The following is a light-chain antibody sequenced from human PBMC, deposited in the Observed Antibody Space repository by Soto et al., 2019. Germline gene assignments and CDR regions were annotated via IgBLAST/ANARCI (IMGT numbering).Light chain of an antibody. Sequence: QSALTQPASVSGSPGQSITISCTGTNSDVGGYNYVSWYQQHSGKAPKLMIYEVSNRPSGVSNRFSGSKSGNTASLTISGLQSEDEADYYCSSYTSINTLDVVFGGGTKLTVL. CDR3: SSYTSINTLDVV. V-gene: IGLV2-14*01. CDR1: NSDVGGYNY. CDR2: EVS. J-gene: IGLJ2*01.